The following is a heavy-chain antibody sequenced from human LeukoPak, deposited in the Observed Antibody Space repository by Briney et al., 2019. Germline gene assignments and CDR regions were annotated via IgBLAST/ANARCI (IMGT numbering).Heavy chain of an antibody. CDR2: IYHTEST. CDR1: GYSISSGYY. V-gene: IGHV4-38-2*02. D-gene: IGHD3-22*01. Sequence: SETLSLTCAVSGYSISSGYYWGWIRQPPGKGLEWIGSIYHTESTYYNPSLKSRVTLSVDTSKTQFSLTLTSVTAADTAVYYCARDHDYYDSSGYSDYWGQGTLVTVSS. CDR3: ARDHDYYDSSGYSDY. J-gene: IGHJ4*02.